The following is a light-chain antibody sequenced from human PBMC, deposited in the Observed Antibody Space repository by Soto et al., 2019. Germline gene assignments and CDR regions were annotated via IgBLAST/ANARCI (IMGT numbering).Light chain of an antibody. CDR2: AAS. CDR3: QQANSFPIT. V-gene: IGKV1-12*01. Sequence: DIQMTQSPSTLSASVGDRVTITCRASQSISSWLAWYQQKPGIAPKLLIYAASSLQSGVPSRFSGSGSGTDFTLTISSLQPEDFATYYCQQANSFPITFGQGTRLEI. J-gene: IGKJ5*01. CDR1: QSISSW.